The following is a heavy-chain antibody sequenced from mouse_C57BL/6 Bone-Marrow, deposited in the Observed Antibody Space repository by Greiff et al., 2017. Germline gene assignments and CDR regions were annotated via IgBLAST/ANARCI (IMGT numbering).Heavy chain of an antibody. CDR3: ARSGYYGSSYGRYFDV. J-gene: IGHJ1*03. D-gene: IGHD1-1*01. V-gene: IGHV1-81*01. CDR1: GYTFTSYG. CDR2: IYPRSGNT. Sequence: QVQLQQSGAELARPGASVKLSCKASGYTFTSYGISWVKQRTGQGLEWIGEIYPRSGNTYYNEKFKGKATLTADKSSSTAYMELRSLTSEDSAVYFCARSGYYGSSYGRYFDVWGTGTTVTVSS.